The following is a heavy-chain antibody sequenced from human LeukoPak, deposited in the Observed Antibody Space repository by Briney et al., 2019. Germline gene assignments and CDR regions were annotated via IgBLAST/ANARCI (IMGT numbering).Heavy chain of an antibody. Sequence: HPGGSLRLSCAASGFTFSSYAMSWVRQAPGKGLEWVSAISGSGGSTYYADSVKGRFTISRDNSKNTLYLQMNSLRAEDTAVYYCAMPYCGGDCYSAYWGQGTLVTVSS. CDR2: ISGSGGST. D-gene: IGHD2-21*02. J-gene: IGHJ4*02. CDR3: AMPYCGGDCYSAY. CDR1: GFTFSSYA. V-gene: IGHV3-23*01.